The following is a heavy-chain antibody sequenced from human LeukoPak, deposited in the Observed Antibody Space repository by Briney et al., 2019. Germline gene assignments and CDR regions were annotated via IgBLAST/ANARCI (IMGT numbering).Heavy chain of an antibody. CDR1: GFTVRSNY. V-gene: IGHV3-53*01. D-gene: IGHD2/OR15-2a*01. CDR2: IFSDGST. J-gene: IGHJ3*02. Sequence: GSLRLSCAASGFTVRSNYMSWVRQAPGKGLEWVSVIFSDGSTYYADSVKGRFTISRDNSKNTLFLQMNSPRVEDTAVYHCARASTTLIKAFDIWGQGTMVTVSS. CDR3: ARASTTLIKAFDI.